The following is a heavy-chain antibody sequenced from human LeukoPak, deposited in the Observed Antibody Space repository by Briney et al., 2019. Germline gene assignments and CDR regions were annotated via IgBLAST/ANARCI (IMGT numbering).Heavy chain of an antibody. J-gene: IGHJ6*02. V-gene: IGHV4-30-4*01. CDR3: ARGIDSSGPHGYYYYGMDV. CDR2: IYYSGST. Sequence: SETLSLTCTVSGGSISSGDYYWSWIRQPPGKGLEWIGYIYYSGSTYYNPSLKSRVTISVDTSKNQFSLKLSSVTAADTAVYYCARGIDSSGPHGYYYYGMDVWGQGTTVTASS. CDR1: GGSISSGDYY. D-gene: IGHD3-22*01.